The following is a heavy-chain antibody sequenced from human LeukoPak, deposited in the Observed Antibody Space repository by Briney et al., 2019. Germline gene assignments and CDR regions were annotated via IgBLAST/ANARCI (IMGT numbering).Heavy chain of an antibody. CDR2: ISYDGKNI. D-gene: IGHD2-8*01. V-gene: IGHV3-33*06. CDR1: GFSFSNYG. CDR3: AKAGVRDTYNFDY. J-gene: IGHJ4*02. Sequence: GGSLRLSCAASGFSFSNYGFHWVRQAPGKGLDWVSAISYDGKNIHYADSVKGRFTISRDNSRNTVYLQMNSLRVEDTAVYYCAKAGVRDTYNFDYWGQGTLVTVSS.